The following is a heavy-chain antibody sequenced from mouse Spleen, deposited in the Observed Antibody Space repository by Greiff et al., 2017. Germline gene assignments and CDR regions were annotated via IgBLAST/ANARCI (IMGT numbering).Heavy chain of an antibody. D-gene: IGHD2-1*01. CDR3: AIYGNYSPWFAY. V-gene: IGHV1-59*01. CDR1: GYTFTSYW. CDR2: IDPSDSYT. J-gene: IGHJ3*01. Sequence: VQLQQPGAELVRPGASVKLSCKASGYTFTSYWMHWVKQRPGQGLEWIGVIDPSDSYTNYNQKFKGKATLTVDTSSSTAYMQLSSLTSEDSAVYYCAIYGNYSPWFAYWGQGTLVTVSA.